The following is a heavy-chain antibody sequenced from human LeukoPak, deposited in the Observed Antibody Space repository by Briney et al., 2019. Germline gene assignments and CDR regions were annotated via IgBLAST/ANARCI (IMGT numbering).Heavy chain of an antibody. CDR1: GDTFTGSL. Sequence: GASVKVSCKASGDTFTGSLMHWVRQAPGQGLEWMGWINSNTGGTKFAQKFQGRVTMTRDTSISTAYMELSSLRSDDTAVYYCARADPVGYWGQGTQVTVSS. J-gene: IGHJ4*02. V-gene: IGHV1-2*02. CDR2: INSNTGGT. CDR3: ARADPVGY.